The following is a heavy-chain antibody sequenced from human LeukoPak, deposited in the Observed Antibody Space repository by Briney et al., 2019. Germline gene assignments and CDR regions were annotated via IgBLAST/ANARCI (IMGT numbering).Heavy chain of an antibody. J-gene: IGHJ4*02. CDR3: ARDRGGSYFDY. V-gene: IGHV1-8*01. Sequence: GASVKVSCKASGYTFTGYDINWVRQATGQGLEWMGWMNPNSGNTGYAQKFQGRVTITRDTSASTAYMELSSLRSEDMTVYYCARDRGGSYFDYWGQGTLVTVSS. CDR2: MNPNSGNT. CDR1: GYTFTGYD. D-gene: IGHD1-26*01.